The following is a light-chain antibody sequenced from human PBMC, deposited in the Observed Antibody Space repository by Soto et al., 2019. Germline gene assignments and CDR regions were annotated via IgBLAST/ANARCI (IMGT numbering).Light chain of an antibody. CDR1: QSVLYSPSNKNY. CDR3: QQYYSTPRT. Sequence: DIVMTQSPDSLAVSLGERATINCKSSQSVLYSPSNKNYLAWYQQKPRQPPKLLIYWASTRESGVPDRFSGSGSGTDFTLTISSLQAEDVAVYYCQQYYSTPRTFGQGTKVELK. J-gene: IGKJ1*01. V-gene: IGKV4-1*01. CDR2: WAS.